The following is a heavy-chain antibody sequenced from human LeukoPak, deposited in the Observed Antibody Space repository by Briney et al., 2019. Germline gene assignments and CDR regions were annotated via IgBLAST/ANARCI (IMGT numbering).Heavy chain of an antibody. Sequence: SETLSLTCTVFGGSIIGEHFYWGWIRQPPGKGLEWIGSLYYSGSTYYNSSLKSRVTISVDTSKNQFSLSLTSVTAADTAVYYCARHCCGYRSWFDPWSQGTPVTVSS. CDR1: GGSIIGEHFY. CDR2: LYYSGST. CDR3: ARHCCGYRSWFDP. V-gene: IGHV4-39*07. D-gene: IGHD6-25*01. J-gene: IGHJ5*02.